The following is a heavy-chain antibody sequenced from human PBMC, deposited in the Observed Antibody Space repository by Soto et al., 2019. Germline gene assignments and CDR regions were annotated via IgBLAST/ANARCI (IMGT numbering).Heavy chain of an antibody. CDR3: ARVYNPLTQIVVVITVDY. CDR2: ISSSSSTI. CDR1: VFTFSSYS. Sequence: GGALRLSCAASVFTFSSYSMNWVRQAPGKGLEWVSYISSSSSTIYYADSVKGRFTISRDNAKNSLYLQMNSLRDEDTAVYYCARVYNPLTQIVVVITVDYWGQGTLVTVSS. V-gene: IGHV3-48*02. J-gene: IGHJ4*02. D-gene: IGHD3-22*01.